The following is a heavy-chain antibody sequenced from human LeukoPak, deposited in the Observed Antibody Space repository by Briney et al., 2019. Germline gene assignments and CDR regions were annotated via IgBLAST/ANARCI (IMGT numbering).Heavy chain of an antibody. CDR1: GFKFSSYS. J-gene: IGHJ5*02. V-gene: IGHV3-21*01. CDR3: ARDPHRKLMTTVTNGWFDP. CDR2: ISSSSSYI. D-gene: IGHD4-17*01. Sequence: PGGSLRLSCAASGFKFSSYSMKWVRQAPGKGLEWVSFISSSSSYIYYADSLKGRFAISRDNSKNTLYLQMNSLRAEDTAVYYCARDPHRKLMTTVTNGWFDPWGQGTLVTVSS.